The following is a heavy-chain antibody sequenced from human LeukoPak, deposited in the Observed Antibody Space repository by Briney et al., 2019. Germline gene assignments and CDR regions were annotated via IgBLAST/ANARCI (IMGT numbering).Heavy chain of an antibody. CDR2: IYHSGNT. V-gene: IGHV4-61*01. CDR1: GGSVSSGPYY. CDR3: ARDGGSYSDIAEYFQH. Sequence: SETLSLTCTVSGGSVSSGPYYWSWIRQPPGKGLEWIGYIYHSGNTNYNSSLKSRVSISVDRPKNQFSLKLTSVTAADTAVYYCARDGGSYSDIAEYFQHWGQGTLVTVSS. D-gene: IGHD4-17*01. J-gene: IGHJ1*01.